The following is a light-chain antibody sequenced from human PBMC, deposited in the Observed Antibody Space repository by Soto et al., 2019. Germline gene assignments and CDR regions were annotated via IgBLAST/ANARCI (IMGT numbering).Light chain of an antibody. V-gene: IGLV2-14*01. CDR1: SSDVGGYNY. CDR3: SSYTSSRTLV. J-gene: IGLJ1*01. CDR2: EVS. Sequence: SVLTQPASVSGSPGQSITISCTGTSSDVGGYNYVSWYQHHPGKAPKLMIYEVSYRPSGVSNRFSGSKSGNTASLIISGLQAEDEADYYCSSYTSSRTLVFGTGTKLTVL.